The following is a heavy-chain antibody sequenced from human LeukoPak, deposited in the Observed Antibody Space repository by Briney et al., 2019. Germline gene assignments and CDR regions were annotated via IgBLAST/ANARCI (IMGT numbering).Heavy chain of an antibody. Sequence: ASVKVSCKASGYVFASHWLHWVRQAPGQGLEWVGYIKPDSDATDLAQRSQGRVTLTRDTSISTAYLELNGLTADDTAVYFCAKDDPHQRFDNWGQGTLVTVSS. D-gene: IGHD2-2*01. J-gene: IGHJ4*02. CDR1: GYVFASHW. V-gene: IGHV1-2*02. CDR3: AKDDPHQRFDN. CDR2: IKPDSDAT.